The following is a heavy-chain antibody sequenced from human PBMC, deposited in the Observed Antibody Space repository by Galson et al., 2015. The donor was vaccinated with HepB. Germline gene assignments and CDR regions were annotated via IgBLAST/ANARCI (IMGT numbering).Heavy chain of an antibody. Sequence: SVKVSCKASGYTFTSYAMHWVRQAPGQRLEWMGRINAGNGNTKYSQKFQGRVTITRDTSASTAYMELSSLRSEDTAVYYCARVIRTTVTTDYYYYYGMDVWGQGTTVTVSS. J-gene: IGHJ6*02. CDR3: ARVIRTTVTTDYYYYYGMDV. CDR1: GYTFTSYA. V-gene: IGHV1-3*01. CDR2: INAGNGNT. D-gene: IGHD4-17*01.